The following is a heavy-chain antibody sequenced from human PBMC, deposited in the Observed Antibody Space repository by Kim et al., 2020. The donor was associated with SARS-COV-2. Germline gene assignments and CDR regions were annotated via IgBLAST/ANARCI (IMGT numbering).Heavy chain of an antibody. Sequence: SETLSLTCTVSGGSISSSSYYWGWIREPPGKGLEWIGSIYYSGSTYYNPSLKSRVTISVDPSKNQFSLKLSAVTAADTAVYHCARHCSSTSCYAFYYYY. V-gene: IGHV4-39*01. CDR2: IYYSGST. CDR1: GGSISSSSYY. D-gene: IGHD2-2*01. J-gene: IGHJ6*01. CDR3: ARHCSSTSCYAFYYYY.